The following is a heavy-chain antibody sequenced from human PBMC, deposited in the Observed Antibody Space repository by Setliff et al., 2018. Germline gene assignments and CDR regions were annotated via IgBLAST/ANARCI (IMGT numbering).Heavy chain of an antibody. D-gene: IGHD3-22*01. CDR1: GFSLSTSGMC. J-gene: IGHJ4*02. V-gene: IGHV2-70*11. CDR3: ARIRLGDYYDSSGYFDY. Sequence: SGPTLVNPTQTLTLTCTFSGFSLSTSGMCVSWIRQPPGKALEWLARIDWDDDKYYSTSLKTRLTISKDISKNQVVLTMTNMDPVDTATYYCARIRLGDYYDSSGYFDYWGQGTLVTVSS. CDR2: IDWDDDK.